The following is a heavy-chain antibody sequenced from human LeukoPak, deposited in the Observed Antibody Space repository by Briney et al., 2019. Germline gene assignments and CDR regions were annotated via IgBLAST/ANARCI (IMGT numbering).Heavy chain of an antibody. CDR1: GYTFTSYG. CDR3: ARSNWEKTGGGFDV. J-gene: IGHJ3*01. V-gene: IGHV1-18*01. CDR2: ISPYNGDT. Sequence: ASVKVSCKASGYTFTSYGISWMRQAPGQGLEWMGWISPYNGDTNYAQRFQGGATVTTDTSTSTAYVELRSLRSDDTALYYCARSNWEKTGGGFDVWGQGTMVTVSS. D-gene: IGHD1-14*01.